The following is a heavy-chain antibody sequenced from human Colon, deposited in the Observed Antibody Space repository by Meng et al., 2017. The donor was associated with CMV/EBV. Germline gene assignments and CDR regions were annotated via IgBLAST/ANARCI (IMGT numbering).Heavy chain of an antibody. CDR1: RVPLNSYG. V-gene: IGHV3-33*01. D-gene: IGHD3-22*01. J-gene: IGHJ4*02. CDR3: ARDNDGSSHYSQFDY. CDR2: PWYDGSRK. Sequence: SRVPLNSYGIHWVRQCPGKGLEWVAVPWYDGSRKYFADSVQGRFSISRDDSKNTVYLQMNSLRAEDTAVYYCARDNDGSSHYSQFDYWGQGTLVTVSS.